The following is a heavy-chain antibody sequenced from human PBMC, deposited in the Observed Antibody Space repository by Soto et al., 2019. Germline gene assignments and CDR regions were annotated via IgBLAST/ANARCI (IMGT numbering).Heavy chain of an antibody. V-gene: IGHV4-4*02. CDR3: AKDGSGHPYYSDN. J-gene: IGHJ4*02. Sequence: QVQLQESGPGLVKPSGTLSLTCVVSGASISSNNWWSWVRQPPGKGLEWIGEIYHSGTTSYNPSLQSRVTMSVDKSKNQFSLKVTSVTAADTAVYFCAKDGSGHPYYSDNWGQGTLVTVSS. D-gene: IGHD2-15*01. CDR1: GASISSNNW. CDR2: IYHSGTT.